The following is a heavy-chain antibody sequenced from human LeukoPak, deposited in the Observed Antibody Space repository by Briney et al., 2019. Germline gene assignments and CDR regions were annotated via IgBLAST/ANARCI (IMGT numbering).Heavy chain of an antibody. J-gene: IGHJ4*02. D-gene: IGHD6-19*01. V-gene: IGHV3-21*01. CDR2: ISSSSSYI. CDR3: ARESSGWSDY. CDR1: GLTFSSYS. Sequence: GGSLRLSCAASGLTFSSYSMNWVRQAPGKGLEWVSSISSSSSYIYYADSVKGRFTISRDNAKNSLYLQMNSLRAEDTAVYYCARESSGWSDYWGQGTLVTVSS.